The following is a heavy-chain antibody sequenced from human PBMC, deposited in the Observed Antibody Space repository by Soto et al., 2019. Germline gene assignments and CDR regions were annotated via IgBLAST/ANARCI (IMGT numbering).Heavy chain of an antibody. CDR3: ARRQNSSWYGL. D-gene: IGHD6-13*01. V-gene: IGHV4-31*03. CDR2: IYYSGST. J-gene: IGHJ4*02. CDR1: GGSISSGGYY. Sequence: SETLSLTCTVSGGSISSGGYYWSWIRQHPGKGLEWIGYIYYSGSTYYNPSLKSRVTISVDTSKNQFSLKLSSVTAADTAVYYCARRQNSSWYGLRGQGTLVTVSS.